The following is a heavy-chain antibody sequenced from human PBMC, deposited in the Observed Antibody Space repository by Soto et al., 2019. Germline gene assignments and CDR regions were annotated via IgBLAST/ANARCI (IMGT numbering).Heavy chain of an antibody. CDR1: GGSFSGYY. D-gene: IGHD3-10*01. Sequence: SETLSLTCAVYGGSFSGYYWSWIRQPPGKGLEWIGEINHSGSTNYNPSLKSRVTISVDTSKNQFSLKLSSVTVADTAVYYCARGDYYGSGSYRAENWFDPWGQGTLVTVSS. V-gene: IGHV4-34*01. CDR2: INHSGST. CDR3: ARGDYYGSGSYRAENWFDP. J-gene: IGHJ5*02.